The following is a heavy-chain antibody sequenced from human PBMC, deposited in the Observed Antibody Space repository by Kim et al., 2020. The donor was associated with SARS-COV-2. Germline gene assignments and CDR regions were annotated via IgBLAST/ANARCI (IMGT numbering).Heavy chain of an antibody. V-gene: IGHV4-39*01. CDR3: ARGSNYGDFFDY. D-gene: IGHD1-26*01. Sequence: SETLSLTCTVSGGSISSSSYYWGWIRQPPGKGLEWIGSIYYSGSTYYNPSLKSRVTISVDTSKNQFSLKLSSVTAADTAVYYCARGSNYGDFFDYWGQGT. J-gene: IGHJ4*02. CDR1: GGSISSSSYY. CDR2: IYYSGST.